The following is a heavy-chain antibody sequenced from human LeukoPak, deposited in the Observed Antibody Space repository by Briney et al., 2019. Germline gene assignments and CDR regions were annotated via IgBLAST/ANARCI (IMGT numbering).Heavy chain of an antibody. Sequence: SETLSLTCTVSGDSINCASCYWGWIRQPPGKGLEWIGSIYYSGSTYYNPSLKSRVTISVDTSKNQFSLKLTSVTAADTAVYYCARVGDYDVDFDYWGQGTLVTVSS. J-gene: IGHJ4*02. V-gene: IGHV4-39*07. D-gene: IGHD4-17*01. CDR3: ARVGDYDVDFDY. CDR2: IYYSGST. CDR1: GDSINCASCY.